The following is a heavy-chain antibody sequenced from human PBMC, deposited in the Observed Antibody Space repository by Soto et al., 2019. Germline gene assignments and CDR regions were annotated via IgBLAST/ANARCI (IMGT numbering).Heavy chain of an antibody. CDR2: INESGST. J-gene: IGHJ4*02. D-gene: IGHD1-1*01. V-gene: IGHV4-34*01. CDR1: GQSFSGHS. Sequence: QVQLQQWGAGLVKPSETLSLSCAVYGQSFSGHSWAWIRQSPGKGLEWIGEINESGSTYYNPSLKSRVTISADTSKNPISLKLSSVRAADTAVYFCARGSGIVALPGELEDVNYDYWGQGTLVNVSS. CDR3: ARGSGIVALPGELEDVNYDY.